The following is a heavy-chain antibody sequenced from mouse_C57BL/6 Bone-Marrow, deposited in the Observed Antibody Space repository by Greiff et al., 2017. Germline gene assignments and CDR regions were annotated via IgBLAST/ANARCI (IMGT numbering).Heavy chain of an antibody. CDR2: VWSDGST. J-gene: IGHJ2*01. CDR1: GFSLPSYG. CDR3: ARHGYCSPFDY. D-gene: IGHD1-1*01. Sequence: VQLVESGPGLVAPSQCLSITCTVSGFSLPSYGVHWVRQPPGKGLEWLVVVWSDGSTPYNSALKSRLSIRKDNSKSQVFLKMSSLQTDDSAMYYCARHGYCSPFDYWGQGTTLTVSS. V-gene: IGHV2-6-1*01.